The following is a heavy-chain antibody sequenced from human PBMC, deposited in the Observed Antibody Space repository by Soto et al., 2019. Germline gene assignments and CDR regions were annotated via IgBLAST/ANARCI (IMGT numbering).Heavy chain of an antibody. J-gene: IGHJ6*02. CDR3: ASSAGPPGDFFYFYAMDV. CDR1: GASIRSYY. V-gene: IGHV4-4*08. D-gene: IGHD3-10*01. CDR2: VYTSDYT. Sequence: GTLSLTCSVSGASIRSYYWHWIRQPPGKGLEWTGYVYTSDYTRYSSSLKSRVTISVDTSKSQFYLRLNSVTAADTAVYYCASSAGPPGDFFYFYAMDVWGHGTTVTVSS.